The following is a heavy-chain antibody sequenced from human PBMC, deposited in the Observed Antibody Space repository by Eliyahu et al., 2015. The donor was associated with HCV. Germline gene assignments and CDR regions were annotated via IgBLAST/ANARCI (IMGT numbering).Heavy chain of an antibody. Sequence: EVQLVESGGVVVQPGGSLRLSCAASGFTFDDYTMHWVRQAPGKGLXWVSLISWDGGSTYYADSVKGRFTISRDNSKNSLYLQMNSLRTEDTALYYCAKDIGLAVAGIVSALDYWGQGTLVTVSS. CDR3: AKDIGLAVAGIVSALDY. CDR1: GFTFDDYT. J-gene: IGHJ4*02. CDR2: ISWDGGST. V-gene: IGHV3-43*01. D-gene: IGHD6-19*01.